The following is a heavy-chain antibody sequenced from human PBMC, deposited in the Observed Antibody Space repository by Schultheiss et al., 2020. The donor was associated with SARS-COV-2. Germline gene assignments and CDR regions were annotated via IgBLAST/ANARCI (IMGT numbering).Heavy chain of an antibody. J-gene: IGHJ3*02. D-gene: IGHD2-15*01. Sequence: GGSLRLSCAASGFTFDDYGMSWVRQAPGKGLEWVSGINWNGGSTGYADSVKGRFTISRDNAKNSLYLQMNSLRAEDTAVYYCARDRYCSGGSCHRDSRAFDIWGQGTMVTVSS. CDR1: GFTFDDYG. CDR2: INWNGGST. CDR3: ARDRYCSGGSCHRDSRAFDI. V-gene: IGHV3-20*04.